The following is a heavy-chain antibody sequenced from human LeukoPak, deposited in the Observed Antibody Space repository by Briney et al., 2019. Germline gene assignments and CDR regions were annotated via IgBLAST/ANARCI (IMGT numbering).Heavy chain of an antibody. J-gene: IGHJ4*02. CDR2: ISGSGDDT. CDR3: ATGGGSGSYQPDY. CDR1: GFTFNTYT. Sequence: GGSLRLSCAASGFTFNTYTMNWVRQAPGKGLEWVSVISGSGDDTFYADSVKGRFTISRDNSKNTLYLQMNSLRAEDTALYYCATGGGSGSYQPDYWGQGTLVTVSS. D-gene: IGHD3-10*01. V-gene: IGHV3-23*01.